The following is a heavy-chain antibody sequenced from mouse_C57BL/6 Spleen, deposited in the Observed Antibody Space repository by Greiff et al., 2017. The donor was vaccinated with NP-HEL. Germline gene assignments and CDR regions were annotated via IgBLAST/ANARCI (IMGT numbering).Heavy chain of an antibody. V-gene: IGHV3-6*01. D-gene: IGHD1-1*01. CDR1: GYSITSGYY. CDR3: VITTVVDYAMDY. J-gene: IGHJ4*01. CDR2: ISYDGSN. Sequence: VQLKESGPGLVKPSQSLSLTCSVTGYSITSGYYWNWIRQFPGNKLEWMGYISYDGSNNYNPSLKNRISITRDTSKNQFFLKLNSVTTEDTATYYCVITTVVDYAMDYWGQGTSVTVSS.